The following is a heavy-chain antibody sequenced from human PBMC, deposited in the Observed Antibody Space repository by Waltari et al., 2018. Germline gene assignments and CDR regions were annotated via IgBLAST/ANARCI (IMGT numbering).Heavy chain of an antibody. Sequence: EVQLVESGGGLVQPGGSLRLSCAASGFTFSSYSMNWVRQAPGKGLEWVSYISSSSSTIYYADSVKGRFTISRDNAKNSLYLQMNSLRAEDTAVYYCARDQGAYYYDSSGYHAFDIWGQGTMVTVSS. CDR3: ARDQGAYYYDSSGYHAFDI. CDR2: ISSSSSTI. V-gene: IGHV3-48*01. J-gene: IGHJ3*02. D-gene: IGHD3-22*01. CDR1: GFTFSSYS.